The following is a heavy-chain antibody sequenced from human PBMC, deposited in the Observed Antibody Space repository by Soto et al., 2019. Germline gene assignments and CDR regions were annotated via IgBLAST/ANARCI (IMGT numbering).Heavy chain of an antibody. Sequence: ASVKVSCKASGYTFTSYGISWVRQAPGQGLEWMGWISAYNGNTNYAQKLQGRVTMTRDTSTSTVYMELSSLRSEDTAVYYCARAVGSLRFLEWLPHAEYFQHWGQGTLVTVSS. CDR1: GYTFTSYG. CDR3: ARAVGSLRFLEWLPHAEYFQH. CDR2: ISAYNGNT. V-gene: IGHV1-18*01. J-gene: IGHJ1*01. D-gene: IGHD3-3*01.